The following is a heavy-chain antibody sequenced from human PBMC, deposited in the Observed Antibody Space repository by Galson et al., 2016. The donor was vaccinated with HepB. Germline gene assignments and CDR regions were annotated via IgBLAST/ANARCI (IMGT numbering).Heavy chain of an antibody. CDR3: ARASDSSGANPFDY. CDR1: GFTFSRHG. CDR2: ISYDGSRK. J-gene: IGHJ4*02. D-gene: IGHD3-22*01. V-gene: IGHV3-30-3*01. Sequence: SLRLSCAASGFTFSRHGIHWVRQAPGKGLEWVAAISYDGSRKYYADSVKGRFTISRDNSKNTLYLQLNSMRAQDTAVYYCARASDSSGANPFDYWGQGTLVTVSS.